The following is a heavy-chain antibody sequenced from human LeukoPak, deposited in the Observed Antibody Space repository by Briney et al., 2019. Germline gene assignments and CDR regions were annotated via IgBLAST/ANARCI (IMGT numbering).Heavy chain of an antibody. J-gene: IGHJ4*02. CDR3: ARDRGRKGITGFDY. D-gene: IGHD1-20*01. V-gene: IGHV4-30-4*08. CDR2: IYYSGST. CDR1: GGSLSSGDYY. Sequence: SETLSLTCTVSGGSLSSGDYYWSWIRQPPGKGLEWIGYIYYSGSTYYNPPLKTRVTISVDTPMNHFSLKLSSVPAADTAVYYCARDRGRKGITGFDYWGQGTLVTVSS.